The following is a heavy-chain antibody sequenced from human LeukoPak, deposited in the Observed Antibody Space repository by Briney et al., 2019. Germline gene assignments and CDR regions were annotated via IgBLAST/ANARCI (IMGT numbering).Heavy chain of an antibody. V-gene: IGHV4-4*07. D-gene: IGHD2-15*01. CDR2: IYTSGST. J-gene: IGHJ6*03. CDR1: DDSITMYY. CDR3: ARTSEGYCRGGSCWDYYYYMDV. Sequence: SETLSLTCSVSDDSITMYYWTWIRQPAGKGLEWIGRIYTSGSTNYNPSLKSRVTISVDTSKNQFSLKLSSVTAADTAVYYCARTSEGYCRGGSCWDYYYYMDVWGKGTTVTVSS.